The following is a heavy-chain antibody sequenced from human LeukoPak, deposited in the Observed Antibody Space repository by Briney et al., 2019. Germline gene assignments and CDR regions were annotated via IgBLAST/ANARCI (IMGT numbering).Heavy chain of an antibody. CDR1: GFTFSSYG. V-gene: IGHV3-23*01. CDR3: AKDSVVVAGLVNYFDS. J-gene: IGHJ4*02. CDR2: ISGSGGET. Sequence: GGSLRLSCAASGFTFSSYGMSWVRQAPGKGLEWVSGISGSGGETFYADSVKGRFTISRDNFKNTLFLRMKSLRAEDTAVYYCAKDSVVVAGLVNYFDSWGQGTLVTVSS. D-gene: IGHD2-15*01.